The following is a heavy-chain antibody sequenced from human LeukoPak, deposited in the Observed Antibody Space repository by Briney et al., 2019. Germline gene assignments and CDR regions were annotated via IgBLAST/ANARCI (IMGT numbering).Heavy chain of an antibody. CDR1: GFTVSSNH. D-gene: IGHD5-12*01. V-gene: IGHV3-66*02. CDR2: IYPGDNT. CDR3: ARGTSGYDDYFDY. Sequence: GGSLRLSCAASGFTVSSNHMSWVRQAPGKGLEWVSVIYPGDNTYYADSVKGRFTISRDNSKNTLYLQMNSLRAEDTAVYYCARGTSGYDDYFDYWGQGTLVTVSS. J-gene: IGHJ4*02.